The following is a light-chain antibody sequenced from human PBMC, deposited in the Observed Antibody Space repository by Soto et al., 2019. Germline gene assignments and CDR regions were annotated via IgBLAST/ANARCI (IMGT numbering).Light chain of an antibody. CDR1: QGVSNW. CDR3: QQAASFPIT. CDR2: TAS. J-gene: IGKJ5*01. Sequence: DIQITQSPSSVSGSVGDRVTITFRASQGVSNWLAWYQQKPGKAPNLLIYTASSLQSGVPSRFSGSGSGTDFTLTINGLQPEDFATYYCQQAASFPITFGQGTRLEIK. V-gene: IGKV1-12*01.